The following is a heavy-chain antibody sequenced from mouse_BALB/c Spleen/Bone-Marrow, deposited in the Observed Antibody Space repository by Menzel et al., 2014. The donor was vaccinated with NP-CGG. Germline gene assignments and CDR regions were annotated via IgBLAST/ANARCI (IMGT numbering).Heavy chain of an antibody. CDR1: GFDFSRYW. Sequence: EVQLQQSGGGLVQPGGSLKLSCAASGFDFSRYWMSWVRQAPGKGLDWIGEINPDSSTINYTPSLKDKFIISRDNAKNTLCLQMSKVRSEDTALYYCARLNYYGNLFVWGAGTTVTVSS. D-gene: IGHD1-1*01. CDR2: INPDSSTI. V-gene: IGHV4-1*02. J-gene: IGHJ1*01. CDR3: ARLNYYGNLFV.